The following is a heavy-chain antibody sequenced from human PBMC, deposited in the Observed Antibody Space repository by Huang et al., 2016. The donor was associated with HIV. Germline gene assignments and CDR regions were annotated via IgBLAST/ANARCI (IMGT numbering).Heavy chain of an antibody. J-gene: IGHJ6*02. D-gene: IGHD2-15*01. CDR1: GYTFTGYY. V-gene: IGHV1-2*02. CDR2: FNPNSGGT. CDR3: AREVVSATGYYYYGMDV. Sequence: QVQLVQSGAEVKKPGASVKVSCKASGYTFTGYYMHWVRQAPGQGLGWMGWFNPNSGGTNYAQKFQGRVTMTRDTSISTAYRELSRLRSDDTAVYYCAREVVSATGYYYYGMDVWGQGTTVTVSS.